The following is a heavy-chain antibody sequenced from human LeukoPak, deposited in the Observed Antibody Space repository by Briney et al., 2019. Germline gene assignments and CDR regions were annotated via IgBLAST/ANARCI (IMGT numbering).Heavy chain of an antibody. CDR2: INHSGST. V-gene: IGHV4-34*01. Sequence: SETLSLTCAVYGGSFSGYYWSWIRQPPGKGLEWIGEINHSGSTNYNPSLKSRVTISVDASKNQFSLKLSSVTAADTAVYYCARLRGAQWFRYYGMDVWGQGTTVTVSS. J-gene: IGHJ6*02. CDR1: GGSFSGYY. CDR3: ARLRGAQWFRYYGMDV. D-gene: IGHD3-22*01.